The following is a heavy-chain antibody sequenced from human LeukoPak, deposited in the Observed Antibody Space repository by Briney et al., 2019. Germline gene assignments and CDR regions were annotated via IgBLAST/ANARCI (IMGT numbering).Heavy chain of an antibody. CDR3: ARGISDSSGYYQIYYYYYMDV. Sequence: SETLSLTCAVYGGSFSGYYWSWIRQPPGKGLEWIGEINHSGSTNYNPSLKSRVTISVDTSKNQFSLKLSSVTAADTAVYYCARGISDSSGYYQIYYYYYMDVWGKGTMVTISS. D-gene: IGHD3-22*01. CDR2: INHSGST. V-gene: IGHV4-34*01. CDR1: GGSFSGYY. J-gene: IGHJ6*03.